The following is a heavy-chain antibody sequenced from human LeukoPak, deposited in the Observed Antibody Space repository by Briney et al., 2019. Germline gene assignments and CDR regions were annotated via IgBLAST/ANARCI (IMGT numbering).Heavy chain of an antibody. V-gene: IGHV4-34*01. CDR1: GGSFSGYY. J-gene: IGHJ4*02. D-gene: IGHD3-22*01. Sequence: PSETLSLTCAVYGGSFSGYYWSWIRQPPGKGLEWIGEINLSGSTNYNPSLKSRVTISVDTSKNQFSLKLSSVTAADTAVYYCARGYYYDSSGYLGLGYWGQGTLVTVSS. CDR2: INLSGST. CDR3: ARGYYYDSSGYLGLGY.